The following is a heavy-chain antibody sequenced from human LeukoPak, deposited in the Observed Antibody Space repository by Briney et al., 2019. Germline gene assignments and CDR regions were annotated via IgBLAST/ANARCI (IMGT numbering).Heavy chain of an antibody. CDR1: GYTFTVYY. CDR3: ARGCSGTYYEWFDP. V-gene: IGHV1-2*02. CDR2: INPNTGTT. J-gene: IGHJ5*02. Sequence: GASVNVSCKTSGYTFTVYYIHWVRQAPGQGLEWMGWINPNTGTTNYAQKFQGRVTMTRDTSINTGYMELSRLTSDDTAVYYCARGCSGTYYEWFDPWGQGTLVTVSS. D-gene: IGHD1-26*01.